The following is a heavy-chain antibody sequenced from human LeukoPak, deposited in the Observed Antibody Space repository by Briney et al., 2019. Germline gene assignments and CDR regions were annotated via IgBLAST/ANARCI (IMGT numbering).Heavy chain of an antibody. CDR3: ARHTYDCWSGYSIVYWFDP. CDR2: IYYSGST. V-gene: IGHV4-39*01. J-gene: IGHJ5*02. D-gene: IGHD3-3*01. CDR1: GGSISSSSYY. Sequence: PSETLSLTCTVSGGSISSSSYYWGWIRQPPGKGLEWIGSIYYSGSTYYNPSLKSRVTISVDTSKNQFSLKLSSVTAAETAVYYCARHTYDCWSGYSIVYWFDPWGQGTLVTVSS.